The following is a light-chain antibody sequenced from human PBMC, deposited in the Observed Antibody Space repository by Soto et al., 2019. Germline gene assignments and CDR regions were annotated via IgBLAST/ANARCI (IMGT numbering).Light chain of an antibody. CDR2: DTS. J-gene: IGKJ2*01. V-gene: IGKV3-11*01. CDR1: QSVGGF. Sequence: EIVLTQSPATLSLSPGERAPLSCRASQSVGGFLAWYQQKSGQAPRLLIYDTSKRATGIPARFSGSGSGTDFTLTISSLEPEDFAIYHCQHRSNWPPMYTFGQGTKLEIK. CDR3: QHRSNWPPMYT.